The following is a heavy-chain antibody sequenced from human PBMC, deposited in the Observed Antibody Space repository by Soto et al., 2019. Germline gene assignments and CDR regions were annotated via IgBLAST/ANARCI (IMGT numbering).Heavy chain of an antibody. J-gene: IGHJ4*02. CDR2: ISSSGSTI. D-gene: IGHD5-12*01. V-gene: IGHV3-48*03. Sequence: LRLSCAASGFTFSSYEMNWVRQAPGKGLEWVSYISSSGSTICYADSVKGRFTISRDNAKNSLYLQMNSLRAEDTAVYYCARVEMATFLGGYYFDYWGQGTLVTVSS. CDR1: GFTFSSYE. CDR3: ARVEMATFLGGYYFDY.